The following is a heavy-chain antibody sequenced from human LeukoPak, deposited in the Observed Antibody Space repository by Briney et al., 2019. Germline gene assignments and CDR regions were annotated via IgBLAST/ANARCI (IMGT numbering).Heavy chain of an antibody. Sequence: GGSLRLSCAASGFTFSGSAMHWVRQASGKGLEWVGRIRSKANSYATAYAASVEGRFTISRDDSKNTAYLQMNSLKTEDTAVYYCTRLTSIAVAGNYWGQGTLVTVSS. CDR1: GFTFSGSA. V-gene: IGHV3-73*01. CDR3: TRLTSIAVAGNY. CDR2: IRSKANSYAT. J-gene: IGHJ4*02. D-gene: IGHD6-19*01.